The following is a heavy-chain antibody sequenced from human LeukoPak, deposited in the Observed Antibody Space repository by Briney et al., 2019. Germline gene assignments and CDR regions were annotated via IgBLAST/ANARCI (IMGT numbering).Heavy chain of an antibody. CDR1: SFTSYW. CDR3: ARGGANYFDY. Sequence: SFTSYWIGWIRQPPGKGLEWIGSVYYSGSTYYNPSLKSRVTISVDTSKNQFSLKLSSVTAADTAVYYCARGGANYFDYWGQGTLVTVSS. D-gene: IGHD1-26*01. V-gene: IGHV4-39*01. J-gene: IGHJ4*02. CDR2: VYYSGST.